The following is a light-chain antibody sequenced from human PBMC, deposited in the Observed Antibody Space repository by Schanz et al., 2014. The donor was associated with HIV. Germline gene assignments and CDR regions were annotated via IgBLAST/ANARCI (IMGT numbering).Light chain of an antibody. CDR1: QSIGNS. CDR3: QQYYLYWT. J-gene: IGKJ1*01. V-gene: IGKV1-5*03. CDR2: AAS. Sequence: DIQMTQSPSTLSAFVGDRVTITCRASQSIGNSLAWYQLKPGRAPKLLIYAASTLVSGVPSRFSGGGSGTEFTLTISRLQPDDFATYYCQQYYLYWTFGQGTKVEVK.